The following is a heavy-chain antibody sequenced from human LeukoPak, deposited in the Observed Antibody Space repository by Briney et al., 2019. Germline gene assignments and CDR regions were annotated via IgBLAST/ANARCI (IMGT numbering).Heavy chain of an antibody. CDR3: AREAKGSWDANWFDP. D-gene: IGHD6-13*01. Sequence: ASVKVSCKASGYTFTSYGISWVRQATGKGLEWMGWMNPNSGNTGYAQKFQGRVTITRNTSISTAYMELSSLRSEDTAVYYCAREAKGSWDANWFDPWGQGTLVTVSS. CDR2: MNPNSGNT. V-gene: IGHV1-8*03. CDR1: GYTFTSYG. J-gene: IGHJ5*02.